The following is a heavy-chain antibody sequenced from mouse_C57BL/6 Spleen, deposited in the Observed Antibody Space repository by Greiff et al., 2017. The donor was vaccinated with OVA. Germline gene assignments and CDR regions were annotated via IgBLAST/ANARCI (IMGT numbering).Heavy chain of an antibody. Sequence: EVKLVESGGDLVKPGGSLKLSCAASGFTFSSYGMSWVRQTPDKRLEWVATISSGGSYTYYPDSVKGRFTISRDNAKNTLYLQMSSLKSEDTAMYYCARHEDYYGSSYDWYFDVWGTGTTVTVSS. CDR2: ISSGGSYT. D-gene: IGHD1-1*01. V-gene: IGHV5-6*01. J-gene: IGHJ1*03. CDR1: GFTFSSYG. CDR3: ARHEDYYGSSYDWYFDV.